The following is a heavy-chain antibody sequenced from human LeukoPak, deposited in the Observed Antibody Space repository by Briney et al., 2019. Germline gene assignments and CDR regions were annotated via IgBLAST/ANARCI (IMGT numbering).Heavy chain of an antibody. V-gene: IGHV3-23*01. CDR3: AKYYGSGSYYNTFDY. CDR1: GFTFSSYA. D-gene: IGHD3-10*01. J-gene: IGHJ4*02. Sequence: GGSLRLSCAASGFTFSSYAMSWVRQAPGKGLEWVSAISGRGGSTYYADSVKGRFTISRDNSKNTLYLQMNSLRAEDTAVYYCAKYYGSGSYYNTFDYWGQGTLVTVSS. CDR2: ISGRGGST.